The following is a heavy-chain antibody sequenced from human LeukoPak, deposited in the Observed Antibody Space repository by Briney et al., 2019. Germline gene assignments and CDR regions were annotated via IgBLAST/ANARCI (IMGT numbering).Heavy chain of an antibody. CDR1: GXTFSSYW. CDR3: RGYYYDSSGYYYDY. J-gene: IGHJ4*02. D-gene: IGHD3-22*01. V-gene: IGHV3-7*05. CDR2: IKQDGSEK. Sequence: GGSLRLSCAASGXTFSSYWVSWVRQAPGKGLEWVANIKQDGSEKYYVDCVKGRFTISRDNAKNSLYLQMNSLRAEDTAVYYCRGYYYDSSGYYYDYWGQGTLVTVSS.